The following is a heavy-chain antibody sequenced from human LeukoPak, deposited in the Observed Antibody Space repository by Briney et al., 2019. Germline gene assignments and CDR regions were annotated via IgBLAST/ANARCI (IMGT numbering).Heavy chain of an antibody. J-gene: IGHJ4*02. CDR2: ISFDGSTK. CDR1: GFTFSSYG. Sequence: GGCLRLSCAASGFTFSSYGMHWVRQAPGKGLDWVSVISFDGSTKYYADSVKGRFTISRDSSKNTLYLQMNSLRAEDTAVYYCAKARADRSWSALDYWGQGTLVSVSS. D-gene: IGHD6-13*01. V-gene: IGHV3-30*18. CDR3: AKARADRSWSALDY.